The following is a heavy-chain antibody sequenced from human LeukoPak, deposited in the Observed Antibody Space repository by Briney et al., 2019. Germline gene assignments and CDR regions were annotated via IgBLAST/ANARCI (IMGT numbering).Heavy chain of an antibody. CDR2: MNPNSGNT. Sequence: ASVKVSCKASGYTFTSYDINWVRQATGQGLEWMGWMNPNSGNTGYAQKFQGRVTMTRNTSISTAYMELSSLRSEDTAVYYCARGPSYYDILTGWSRLHLPDYWGQRTLVTVSS. CDR1: GYTFTSYD. CDR3: ARGPSYYDILTGWSRLHLPDY. D-gene: IGHD3-9*01. V-gene: IGHV1-8*01. J-gene: IGHJ4*02.